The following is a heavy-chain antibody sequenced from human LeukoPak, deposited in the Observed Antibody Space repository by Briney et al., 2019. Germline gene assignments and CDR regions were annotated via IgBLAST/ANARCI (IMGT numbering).Heavy chain of an antibody. CDR1: GFTFSSYS. V-gene: IGHV3-7*01. CDR2: IKQDGREK. Sequence: GGSLRLSCVASGFTFSSYSMSWVRQAPGKGLEWVANIKQDGREKYHVDSVKGRFTISRDNAKNSLYLQMNSLRAEDTAMYYCARGAGVFDYWGQGTLVTVSS. D-gene: IGHD3-10*01. J-gene: IGHJ4*02. CDR3: ARGAGVFDY.